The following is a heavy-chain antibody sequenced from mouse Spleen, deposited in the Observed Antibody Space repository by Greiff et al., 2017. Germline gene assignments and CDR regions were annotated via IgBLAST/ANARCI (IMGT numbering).Heavy chain of an antibody. CDR2: ISSGGGNT. V-gene: IGHV5-9*04. D-gene: IGHD4-1*01. CDR1: GFTFSSYA. Sequence: EVKVEESGGGLVKRGGSLKLSCAASGFTFSSYAMSWVRQTPEKRLEWVATISSGGGNTYYPDSVKGRFTISRDNAKNTLYLQMSSLKSEDTAMYYCARHQKLYFDYWGQGTTLTVSS. CDR3: ARHQKLYFDY. J-gene: IGHJ2*01.